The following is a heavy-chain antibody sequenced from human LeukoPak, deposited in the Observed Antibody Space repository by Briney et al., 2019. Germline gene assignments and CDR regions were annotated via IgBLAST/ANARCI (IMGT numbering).Heavy chain of an antibody. CDR2: IKSKTDGGTT. D-gene: IGHD6-19*01. CDR3: ITGGVGSGWYYYFDY. CDR1: GFTFSNAW. Sequence: PGGSLRLSCAASGFTFSNAWMSWVRQAPGKGLEWVGRIKSKTDGGTTDYAAPVKGRFTISRDDSKNTLYLQMNSLKTEDTAVYYCITGGVGSGWYYYFDYWGQGTLVTVSS. V-gene: IGHV3-15*01. J-gene: IGHJ4*02.